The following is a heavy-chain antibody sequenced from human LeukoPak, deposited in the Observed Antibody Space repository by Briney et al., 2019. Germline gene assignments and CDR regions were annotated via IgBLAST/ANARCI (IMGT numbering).Heavy chain of an antibody. J-gene: IGHJ4*02. CDR3: ARHEYSNYGSPY. V-gene: IGHV5-51*01. D-gene: IGHD4-11*01. CDR1: GYSFSNYW. CDR2: IYPADSDT. Sequence: GESLKISCKGSGYSFSNYWIGWVRQMPGKGLEWMGIIYPADSDTKYSPAFQGQVTISVDTSISTAYLQWSSLKASDTAMYYCARHEYSNYGSPYWGPGTLVTVSS.